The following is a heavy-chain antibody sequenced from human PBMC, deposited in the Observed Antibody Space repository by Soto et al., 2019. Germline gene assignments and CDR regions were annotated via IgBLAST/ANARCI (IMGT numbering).Heavy chain of an antibody. V-gene: IGHV3-11*01. CDR2: ISSSGSTI. J-gene: IGHJ4*02. Sequence: PGGSLRLSCAASGFTVSSNYMSWVRQAPGKGLEWVSYISSSGSTIYYADSVKGRFTISRDNAKNSLYLQMNSLRAEDTAVYYCARDSIFNSYGDYFGIDYWGQGTLVTVSS. CDR1: GFTVSSNY. CDR3: ARDSIFNSYGDYFGIDY. D-gene: IGHD4-17*01.